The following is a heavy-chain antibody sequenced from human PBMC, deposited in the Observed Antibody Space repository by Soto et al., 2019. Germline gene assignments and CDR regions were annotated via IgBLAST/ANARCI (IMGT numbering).Heavy chain of an antibody. D-gene: IGHD3-10*01. J-gene: IGHJ4*02. CDR2: IIPIFGTA. CDR3: ARGIIIGGITMVRGAPYFDY. CDR1: GGTFSSYA. V-gene: IGHV1-69*01. Sequence: QVQLVQSGAEVKKPGSSVKVSCKASGGTFSSYAISWVRQAPGQGLEWMGGIIPIFGTANYAQKFQGRVTITADESTSTAYMELSSLRSEDTAVYYCARGIIIGGITMVRGAPYFDYWGQGTLVTVSS.